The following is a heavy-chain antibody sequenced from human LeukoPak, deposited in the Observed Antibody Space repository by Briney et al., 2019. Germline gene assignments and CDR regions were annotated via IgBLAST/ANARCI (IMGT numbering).Heavy chain of an antibody. Sequence: SETLSLTCTVSGGSISSYYWSWIRQPPGKGLEWIGYIYTSGSTNYNPSLKSRVTISVDTSKNQFSLKLSSVTAADAAVYYCARRISSSWYDGGFDYWGQGTLVTVSS. D-gene: IGHD6-13*01. J-gene: IGHJ4*02. V-gene: IGHV4-4*09. CDR3: ARRISSSWYDGGFDY. CDR2: IYTSGST. CDR1: GGSISSYY.